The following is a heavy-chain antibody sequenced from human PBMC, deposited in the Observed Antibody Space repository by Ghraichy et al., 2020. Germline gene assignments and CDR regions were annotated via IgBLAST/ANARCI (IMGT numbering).Heavy chain of an antibody. V-gene: IGHV4-34*01. CDR1: GGSFSGYY. D-gene: IGHD2-15*01. J-gene: IGHJ5*02. CDR2: INHSGST. Sequence: GSLRLSCAVYGGSFSGYYWSWIRQPPGKGLEWIGEINHSGSTNYNPSLKSRVTISVDTSKNQFSLKLSSVTAADTAVYYCAGLYCSGGSCYSGFDWFDPWGQGTLVTVSS. CDR3: AGLYCSGGSCYSGFDWFDP.